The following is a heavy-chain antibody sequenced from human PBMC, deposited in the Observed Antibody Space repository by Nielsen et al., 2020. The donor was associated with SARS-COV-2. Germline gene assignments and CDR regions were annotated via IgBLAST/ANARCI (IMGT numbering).Heavy chain of an antibody. CDR1: GFSFNNYW. CDR2: INSDGSST. V-gene: IGHV3-74*01. Sequence: GESLKISCAASGFSFNNYWMHWVRQAPGKGLVWVSRINSDGSSTSYADSVKGRFTISRDNAKNTLYLQMNSLRAGDTAVYYCARATIFGVAGGVDPWGQGTLVTVSS. J-gene: IGHJ5*02. D-gene: IGHD3-3*01. CDR3: ARATIFGVAGGVDP.